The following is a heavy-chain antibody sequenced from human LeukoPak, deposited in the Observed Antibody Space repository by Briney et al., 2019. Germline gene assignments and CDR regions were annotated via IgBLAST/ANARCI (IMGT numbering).Heavy chain of an antibody. Sequence: GGSLRLSCVASGFTFSSYAMNWVRQAPGKGLEWVSAISGSGGSTYYADSVKGRFTISRDNSKNTLYLQMNSLRAEDTAVYYCAKEITMIVVPDAFDIWGQGTMVTVSS. J-gene: IGHJ3*02. CDR3: AKEITMIVVPDAFDI. D-gene: IGHD3-22*01. V-gene: IGHV3-23*01. CDR2: ISGSGGST. CDR1: GFTFSSYA.